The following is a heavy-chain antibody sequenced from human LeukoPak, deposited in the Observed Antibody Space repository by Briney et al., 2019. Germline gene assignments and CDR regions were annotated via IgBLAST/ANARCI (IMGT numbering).Heavy chain of an antibody. CDR1: GYSISSGHY. CDR2: IYHNGHT. D-gene: IGHD2-2*01. V-gene: IGHV4-38-2*02. Sequence: SSETLSLTCTVSGYSISSGHYWGWIRQPPGKGLEWIGSIYHNGHTYYNPSLKSRVTISLDTSRNQFSLKVSPVTAADTAVYYCARVGPNGYCSSTSCYEADYYYYMDVWGKGTTVTVSS. CDR3: ARVGPNGYCSSTSCYEADYYYYMDV. J-gene: IGHJ6*03.